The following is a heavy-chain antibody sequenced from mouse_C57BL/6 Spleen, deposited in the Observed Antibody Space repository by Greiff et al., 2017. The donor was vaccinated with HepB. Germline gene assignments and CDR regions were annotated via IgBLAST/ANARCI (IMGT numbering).Heavy chain of an antibody. V-gene: IGHV1-69*01. J-gene: IGHJ2*01. CDR3: ARWGYSNYSDY. D-gene: IGHD2-5*01. CDR2: IDPSDSYT. Sequence: QVQLQQPGAELVMPGASVKLSCKASGYTFTSYWMHWVKQRPGQGLEWIGEIDPSDSYTNYNQKFKGKSTLTVDKSSSTAYMQLSSLTSEDTAVYYCARWGYSNYSDYWGQGTTLTVSS. CDR1: GYTFTSYW.